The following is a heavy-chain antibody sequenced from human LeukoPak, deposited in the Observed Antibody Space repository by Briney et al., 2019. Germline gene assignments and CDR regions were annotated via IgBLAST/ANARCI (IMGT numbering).Heavy chain of an antibody. D-gene: IGHD6-6*01. CDR2: IHERGST. J-gene: IGHJ5*02. V-gene: IGHV4-38-2*01. CDR3: ARASRPSNSWFDP. CDR1: GHSFSSDSF. Sequence: SSETLSLTCGVSGHSFSSDSFWGWIRQPPGQELEWIGSIHERGSTFYNPSLKSRVTISIDTSKNQFSLNVNSVTAADTAVYYCARASRPSNSWFDPWGQGTVVTVSS.